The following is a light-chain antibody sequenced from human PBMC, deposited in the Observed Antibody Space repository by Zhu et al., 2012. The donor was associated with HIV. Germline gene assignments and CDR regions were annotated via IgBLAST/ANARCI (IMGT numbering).Light chain of an antibody. Sequence: DNQMTQSPSSLSASVGDTVTITCRASQGISTYLAWYQQRPGKVPQLLIHGATTLHSGVPSRFRGSRPGTDFTLTTYSLQPEDVATYYCQKYNSAPRTFGQGTKVELK. V-gene: IGKV1-27*01. CDR3: QKYNSAPRT. CDR1: QGISTY. J-gene: IGKJ1*01. CDR2: GAT.